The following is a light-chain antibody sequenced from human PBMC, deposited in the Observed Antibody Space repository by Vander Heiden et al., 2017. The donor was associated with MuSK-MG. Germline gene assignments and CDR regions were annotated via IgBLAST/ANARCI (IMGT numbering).Light chain of an antibody. V-gene: IGKV3-20*01. Sequence: VLTQSPGTLSLSPGERATLSCRASQSVSNIYLAWYQHKPGQAPRLLIDGTSDRATGIPDRFSGSGSGTDFTLTISRLEPEDFAVYYCQQYGSSPWTFGQGTKVEVK. J-gene: IGKJ1*01. CDR3: QQYGSSPWT. CDR2: GTS. CDR1: QSVSNIY.